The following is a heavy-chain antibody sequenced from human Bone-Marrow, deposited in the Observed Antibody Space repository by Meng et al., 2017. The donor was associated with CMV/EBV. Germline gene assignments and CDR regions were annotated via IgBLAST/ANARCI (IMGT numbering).Heavy chain of an antibody. CDR1: GDSISSYY. CDR3: ARNLSASRTTFGVVIGVYDI. CDR2: IHYSGTT. J-gene: IGHJ3*02. V-gene: IGHV4-59*01. Sequence: SETLSLTCSVSGDSISSYYWSWIRQTPGKGLEWIGYIHYSGTTSYNPSLKSRVTISVDTSKNQFNLTLSSVTAADTAVYYCARNLSASRTTFGVVIGVYDIWGQGTMVTVSS. D-gene: IGHD3-3*01.